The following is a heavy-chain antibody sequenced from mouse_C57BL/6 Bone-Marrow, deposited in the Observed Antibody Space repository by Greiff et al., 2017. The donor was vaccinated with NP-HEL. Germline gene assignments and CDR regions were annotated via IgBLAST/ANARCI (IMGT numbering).Heavy chain of an antibody. CDR2: IDPSDSYT. D-gene: IGHD2-4*01. CDR3: ARRDCGGWFAY. V-gene: IGHV1-69*01. J-gene: IGHJ3*01. Sequence: QVQLQQPGAELVMPGASVKLSCKASGYTFTSYWMHWVKQRPGQGLEWIGEIDPSDSYTNYNQKFKGKSTLTVDKSSSTAYMQLSSLTSEDSAVYYCARRDCGGWFAYGGRGTVVTVSA. CDR1: GYTFTSYW.